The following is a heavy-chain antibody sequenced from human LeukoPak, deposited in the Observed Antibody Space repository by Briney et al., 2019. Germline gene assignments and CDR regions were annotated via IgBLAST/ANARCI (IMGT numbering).Heavy chain of an antibody. V-gene: IGHV7-4-1*02. Sequence: WASVKVSCKASGYIFTSYYMHWVRQAPGQGLEWMRWINTNTGNPTYAQGFTGRFVFSLDTSVSTAYLQISSLKAEDTAVYYCAREQQWLGDYYYGMDVWGQGTTVTVSS. CDR1: GYIFTSYY. CDR3: AREQQWLGDYYYGMDV. CDR2: INTNTGNP. D-gene: IGHD6-19*01. J-gene: IGHJ6*02.